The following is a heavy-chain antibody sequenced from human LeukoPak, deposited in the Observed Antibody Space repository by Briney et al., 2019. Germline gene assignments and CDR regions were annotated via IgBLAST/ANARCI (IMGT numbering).Heavy chain of an antibody. J-gene: IGHJ4*02. CDR3: ARDGSLLWFGGPEYYFDY. CDR1: GYTFTSYG. V-gene: IGHV1-18*01. D-gene: IGHD3-10*01. Sequence: ASVKVSCKASGYTFTSYGISWVRQAPGQGLEWMGWISAYNGNTNYAQKLQGRVTMTTDTSTSTAYMELRGLRSDDTAVYYCARDGSLLWFGGPEYYFDYWGQGTLVTVSS. CDR2: ISAYNGNT.